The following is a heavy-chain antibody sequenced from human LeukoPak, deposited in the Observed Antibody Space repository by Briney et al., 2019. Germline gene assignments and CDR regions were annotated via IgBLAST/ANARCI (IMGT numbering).Heavy chain of an antibody. J-gene: IGHJ4*02. V-gene: IGHV1-18*04. CDR1: GYTFTGYY. D-gene: IGHD2-15*01. Sequence: GASVKVSCKASGYTFTGYYMHWVRQAPGQGLEWMGWISAYNGNTNYAQKLQGRVTMTTDTSTSTAYMELRSLRSDDTAVYYCARDNRYSSYYFDYWGQGTLVTVSS. CDR2: ISAYNGNT. CDR3: ARDNRYSSYYFDY.